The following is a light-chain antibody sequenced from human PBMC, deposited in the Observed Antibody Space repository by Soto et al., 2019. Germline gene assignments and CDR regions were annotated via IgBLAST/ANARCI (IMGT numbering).Light chain of an antibody. CDR1: QGIRSY. Sequence: DIQLTQSPASLSASVGDRVTITCRASQGIRSYLAWYQQKPGKAPKLLIFLASTLQSGVPSRFSGSGSGTDFSLTINSLQPEDVETYYCQSLNSFPLSLGGGTKVDIK. CDR3: QSLNSFPLS. CDR2: LAS. J-gene: IGKJ4*01. V-gene: IGKV1-9*01.